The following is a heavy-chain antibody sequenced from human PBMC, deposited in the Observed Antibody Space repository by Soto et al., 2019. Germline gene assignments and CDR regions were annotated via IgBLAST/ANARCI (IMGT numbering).Heavy chain of an antibody. V-gene: IGHV4-39*01. J-gene: IGHJ4*02. CDR1: DDSISGISHY. D-gene: IGHD3-10*01. CDR3: ASLTLSGSYFISSRGPKLLRTDY. CDR2: IYYSGST. Sequence: PLVLISLTCSVADDSISGISHYRGWNSQPPGKGLEWIGSIYYSGSTYYNPSLKSRVTIPVDTSKNQFSLKLSSVTAADTAVYYCASLTLSGSYFISSRGPKLLRTDYWGQGTLVTLSS.